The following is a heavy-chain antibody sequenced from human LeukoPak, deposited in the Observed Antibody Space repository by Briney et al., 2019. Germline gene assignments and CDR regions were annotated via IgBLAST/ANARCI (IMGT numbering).Heavy chain of an antibody. CDR3: ASYHINGYHHNNPADY. V-gene: IGHV3-48*03. CDR2: ISSSGSTI. Sequence: GGSLRLSCAASLFNFSSYEMNWVRQAPGKGLEWVSYISSSGSTIYYADSVKGRFTISRDNAKNSLYLQMNSLRAEDTAIYYCASYHINGYHHNNPADYWGQGTLVTVSS. D-gene: IGHD3-22*01. CDR1: LFNFSSYE. J-gene: IGHJ4*02.